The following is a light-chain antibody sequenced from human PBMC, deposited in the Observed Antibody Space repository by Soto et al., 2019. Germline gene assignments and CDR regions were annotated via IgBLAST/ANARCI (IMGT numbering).Light chain of an antibody. CDR1: QSISTY. CDR3: QQSYSTPLT. Sequence: DIQMTQSPSSLSASVGDRVTITCRASQSISTYLNWYQQKPMKAPKLLIYAASSLQSGVPSRFSGSGSGTDFTLIISSLQPEDFASYYCQQSYSTPLTFGGGTKVEI. V-gene: IGKV1-39*01. J-gene: IGKJ4*01. CDR2: AAS.